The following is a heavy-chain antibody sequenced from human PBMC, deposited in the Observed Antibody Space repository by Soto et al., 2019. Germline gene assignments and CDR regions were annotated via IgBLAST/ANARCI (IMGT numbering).Heavy chain of an antibody. CDR3: ARSHKDTGAVVVAALRYYYYMDV. V-gene: IGHV3-33*01. CDR1: GFTFSNYG. D-gene: IGHD2-15*01. J-gene: IGHJ6*03. CDR2: IWSDGNNK. Sequence: PGGSLRLSCAASGFTFSNYGMHWVRQAPGKGLEWVAVIWSDGNNKYYVDSVQGRFTISRDNSKNTLYLQMNSLRSEDTAVYYCARSHKDTGAVVVAALRYYYYMDVWGKGTTVTVSS.